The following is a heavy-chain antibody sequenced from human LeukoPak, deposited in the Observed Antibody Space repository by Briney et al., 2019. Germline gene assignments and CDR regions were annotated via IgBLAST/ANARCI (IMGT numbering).Heavy chain of an antibody. D-gene: IGHD3-22*01. CDR3: ARTGVDYYDSSGYFPD. Sequence: SGPALVKPTQTLTLTCTFSGFSLSTSGMCVSWIRQPPWKALEWLSLSDWDDDKYYSTSLKTRLTISKDTSKNQVVLTMTNMDPVDTATYYCARTGVDYYDSSGYFPDWGQGNLVTVSS. CDR1: GFSLSTSGMC. CDR2: SDWDDDK. J-gene: IGHJ4*02. V-gene: IGHV2-70*01.